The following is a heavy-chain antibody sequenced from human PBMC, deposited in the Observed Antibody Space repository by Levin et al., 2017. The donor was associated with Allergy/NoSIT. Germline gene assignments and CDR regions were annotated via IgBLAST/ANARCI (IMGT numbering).Heavy chain of an antibody. CDR3: ARHPLVDYRGAFDI. J-gene: IGHJ3*02. Sequence: SQTLSLTCTVSGGSISSSSYYWGWIRQPPGKGLEWIGSIYYSGSTYYNPSLKSRVTISVDTSKNQFSLKLSSVTAADTAVYYCARHPLVDYRGAFDIWGQGTMVTVSS. V-gene: IGHV4-39*01. CDR1: GGSISSSSYY. CDR2: IYYSGST. D-gene: IGHD4-11*01.